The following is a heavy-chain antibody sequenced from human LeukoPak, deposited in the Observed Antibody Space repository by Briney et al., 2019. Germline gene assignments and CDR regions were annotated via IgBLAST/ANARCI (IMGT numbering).Heavy chain of an antibody. CDR2: ISAYNGNP. Sequence: ASVKVSCKPSGYTFTTYGISWVRQAPGQGLEWMGWISAYNGNPNYAQKFQGRVTMTTDTSTSTAYMELRSLRSDDTAVYYCARERIAARPGAFDIWGQGTMVTVSS. CDR3: ARERIAARPGAFDI. V-gene: IGHV1-18*01. J-gene: IGHJ3*02. D-gene: IGHD6-6*01. CDR1: GYTFTTYG.